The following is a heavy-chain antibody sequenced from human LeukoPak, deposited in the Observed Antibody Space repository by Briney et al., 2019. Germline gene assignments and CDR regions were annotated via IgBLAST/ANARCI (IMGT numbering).Heavy chain of an antibody. Sequence: SETLSLTCTVSGGSISSYYWSWIRQPPGKGLEWIGYIYYSGSTNYNPSLKSRVTISVDTSKNQFSLKLSSVTAADTAVYYCARWDGYRSSTSCQTGFDPWGQGTLVTVSS. CDR2: IYYSGST. CDR1: GGSISSYY. CDR3: ARWDGYRSSTSCQTGFDP. D-gene: IGHD2-2*01. V-gene: IGHV4-59*08. J-gene: IGHJ5*02.